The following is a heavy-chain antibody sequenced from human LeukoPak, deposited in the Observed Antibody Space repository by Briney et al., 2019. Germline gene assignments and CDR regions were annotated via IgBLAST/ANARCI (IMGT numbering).Heavy chain of an antibody. J-gene: IGHJ3*01. CDR2: TTPIFGSA. V-gene: IGHV1-69*05. Sequence: VASVKVSCKASGGTFSSHAVSWARQAPGQGLEWMGGTTPIFGSAEYAQKLQDRLTMTTDDSTSTAYMILSSLRSEDTAVYYCARAPFHFDGSGFSMDAFDVWGQGTMVTVSS. CDR3: ARAPFHFDGSGFSMDAFDV. D-gene: IGHD3-22*01. CDR1: GGTFSSHA.